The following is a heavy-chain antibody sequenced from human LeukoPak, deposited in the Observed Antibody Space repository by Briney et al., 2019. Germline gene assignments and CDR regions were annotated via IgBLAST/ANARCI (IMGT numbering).Heavy chain of an antibody. D-gene: IGHD6-25*01. Sequence: SGPALVKPPQTLTLTCTFSGFSPSRRRVRVSWIPQPPGEAREWLPRIEWDDDKFYSTSLKSRLTISKDTSKNRVVLTTTNMDPVDTATYYCARISGPGAFDIWGQGTMVTVSS. J-gene: IGHJ3*02. V-gene: IGHV2-70*04. CDR2: IEWDDDK. CDR1: GFSPSRRRVR. CDR3: ARISGPGAFDI.